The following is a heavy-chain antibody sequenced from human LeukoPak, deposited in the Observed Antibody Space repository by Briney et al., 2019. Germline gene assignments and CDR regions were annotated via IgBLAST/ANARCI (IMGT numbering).Heavy chain of an antibody. D-gene: IGHD1-1*01. J-gene: IGHJ4*02. V-gene: IGHV1-46*01. CDR1: GYTFTRYY. CDR2: ISPSGAST. CDR3: TRGGYGGPRVAFDY. Sequence: ASVKVSCKASGYTFTRYYMHWVRQAPGQGLEWMGIISPSGASTSYAQKFQGRVTMTRDTSTSTVYMGLSSLRSEDTAVYYCTRGGYGGPRVAFDYWGQGTLVTVSS.